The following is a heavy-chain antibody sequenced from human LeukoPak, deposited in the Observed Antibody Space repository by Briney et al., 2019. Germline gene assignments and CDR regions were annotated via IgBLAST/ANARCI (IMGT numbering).Heavy chain of an antibody. Sequence: SETLSLTCTVSGYSISSGYYWGWIRQPPGKGLEWIGSIYHTGSTYYNPSLKSRVTISVDTSKNQFSLKLSSVTAADTAVYYCARRVTTYYYDSSGYWAFDYWGQGTLVTVSS. D-gene: IGHD3-22*01. CDR3: ARRVTTYYYDSSGYWAFDY. J-gene: IGHJ4*02. CDR2: IYHTGST. CDR1: GYSISSGYY. V-gene: IGHV4-38-2*02.